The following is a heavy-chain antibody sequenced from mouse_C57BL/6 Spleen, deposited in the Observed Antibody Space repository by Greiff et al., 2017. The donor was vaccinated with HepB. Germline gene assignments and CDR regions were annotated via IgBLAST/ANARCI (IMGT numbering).Heavy chain of an antibody. Sequence: EVQLQESGPGLVKPSQSLSLTCSVTGYSITSGYYWNWIRQFPGNKLEWMGYISYDGSNNYNPSLKNRISITRDTSKNQFFLKLNSVTTEDTATYYCARAATVGGTWFAYWGQGTLVTVSA. V-gene: IGHV3-6*01. CDR3: ARAATVGGTWFAY. D-gene: IGHD1-1*01. CDR1: GYSITSGYY. J-gene: IGHJ3*01. CDR2: ISYDGSN.